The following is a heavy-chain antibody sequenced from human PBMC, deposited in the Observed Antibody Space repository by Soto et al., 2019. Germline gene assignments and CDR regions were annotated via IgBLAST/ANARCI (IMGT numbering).Heavy chain of an antibody. Sequence: EVQLLESGGGLVQPGGSLRLSCAASGFNFSSDVMNWVRQTPGKGLEWVASIFGSGITTYYADSVKGRFTISRDNSKNTLYLQLNNLRAEDTALYYCAKSQSGSFFAAFDLWGQGSLVTVSS. CDR2: IFGSGITT. J-gene: IGHJ3*01. D-gene: IGHD1-26*01. CDR1: GFNFSSDV. CDR3: AKSQSGSFFAAFDL. V-gene: IGHV3-23*01.